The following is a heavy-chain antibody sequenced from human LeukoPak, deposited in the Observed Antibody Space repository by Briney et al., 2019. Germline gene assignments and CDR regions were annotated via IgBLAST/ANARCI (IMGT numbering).Heavy chain of an antibody. V-gene: IGHV5-51*01. CDR2: IYPGDSDT. CDR1: GYSFTNYW. CDR3: ARTRLVSTIPYYYAMDV. J-gene: IGHJ6*02. D-gene: IGHD3-9*01. Sequence: GESLKISCKGSGYSFTNYWIGWVRQMPVKGLEWMGIIYPGDSDTRYSPSFQGQVTISADKSISTAYLQWSSLKASDTAMYYCARTRLVSTIPYYYAMDVWGQGTTVTVSS.